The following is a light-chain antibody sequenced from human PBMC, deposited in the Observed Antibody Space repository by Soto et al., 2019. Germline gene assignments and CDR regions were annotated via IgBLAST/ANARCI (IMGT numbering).Light chain of an antibody. CDR1: QSIAGY. Sequence: DILMTQSPSSLSASVGDRVTITCRASQSIAGYLSWYQQRPGKAPKFLIYSASSLQRGVPSRFSGSGSGTDFSLTINGLQPEDFATYFCQQSFSVPITFGQGTRLEIK. J-gene: IGKJ5*01. CDR3: QQSFSVPIT. V-gene: IGKV1-39*01. CDR2: SAS.